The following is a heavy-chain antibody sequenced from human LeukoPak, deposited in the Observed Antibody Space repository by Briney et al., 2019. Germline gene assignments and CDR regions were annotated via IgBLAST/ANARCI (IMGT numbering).Heavy chain of an antibody. D-gene: IGHD2-21*01. CDR2: INWNSGNI. Sequence: GGSLRLSCAASGFSFNKYWMHWVRQAPGKGLEWVSVINWNSGNIAYADSVKGRFTISRDNAKNSLYLQMNSLRAEDTALYYCARISRCGGTSCFDYWGQGTVVTVSS. J-gene: IGHJ4*02. V-gene: IGHV3-9*01. CDR3: ARISRCGGTSCFDY. CDR1: GFSFNKYW.